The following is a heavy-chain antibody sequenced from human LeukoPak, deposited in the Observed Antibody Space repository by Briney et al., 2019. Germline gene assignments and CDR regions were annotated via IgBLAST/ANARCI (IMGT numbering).Heavy chain of an antibody. CDR1: GGPISSYY. J-gene: IGHJ4*02. D-gene: IGHD6-6*01. Sequence: SETLSLTCTVSGGPISSYYWSWIRQPPGKGLEWIGYIYYSGSTNYNPSLKSRVTISVDTSKNQFSLKLSSVTAADTAVYYCARGIAARREIDYWGQGTLVTVSS. CDR3: ARGIAARREIDY. CDR2: IYYSGST. V-gene: IGHV4-59*01.